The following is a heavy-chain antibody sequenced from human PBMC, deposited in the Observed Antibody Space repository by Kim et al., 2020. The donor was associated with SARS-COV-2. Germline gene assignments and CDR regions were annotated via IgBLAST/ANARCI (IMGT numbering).Heavy chain of an antibody. D-gene: IGHD5-12*01. V-gene: IGHV4-31*02. J-gene: IGHJ4*02. Sequence: YNPSLKSRVTISVDTSKNQFSLKLSSVTVADTAVYYCARASGYDPYYFDYWGQGTLVTVSS. CDR3: ARASGYDPYYFDY.